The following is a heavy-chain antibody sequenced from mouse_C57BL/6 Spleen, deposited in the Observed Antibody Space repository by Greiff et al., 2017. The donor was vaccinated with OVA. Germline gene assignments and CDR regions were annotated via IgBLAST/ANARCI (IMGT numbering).Heavy chain of an antibody. J-gene: IGHJ4*01. CDR1: GYTFTSYW. V-gene: IGHV1-55*01. Sequence: QVQLQQPGAELVKPGASVKMSCKASGYTFTSYWITWVKQRPGQGLEWIGDIYPGSGSTNYNEKFKSKATLTVDTSSSTASMQLSSLTSEDSAVYYCASTAVVATGAMDYWGQGTSVTVSS. CDR2: IYPGSGST. D-gene: IGHD1-1*01. CDR3: ASTAVVATGAMDY.